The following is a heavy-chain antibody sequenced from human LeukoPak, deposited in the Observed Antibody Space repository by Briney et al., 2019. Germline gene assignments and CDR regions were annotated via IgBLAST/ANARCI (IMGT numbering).Heavy chain of an antibody. CDR2: IYYSGST. CDR3: ARLVGARHVDY. V-gene: IGHV4-59*01. J-gene: IGHJ4*02. D-gene: IGHD1-26*01. Sequence: PSETLSLTCTVSGGSISSYYWSWVRQPPGKGLEWVGYIYYSGSTNYNPSLKSRVTISVDPSKNQFSLKLSSVTAADTAVYYCARLVGARHVDYWGQGTLVTVSS. CDR1: GGSISSYY.